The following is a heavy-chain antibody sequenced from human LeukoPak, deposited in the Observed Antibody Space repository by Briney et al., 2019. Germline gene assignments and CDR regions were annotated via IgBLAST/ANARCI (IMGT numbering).Heavy chain of an antibody. CDR2: ISAYNGNT. J-gene: IGHJ3*02. CDR1: GYTFTSYG. CDR3: ARAVLWGNNDFWSGFEAFDI. D-gene: IGHD3-3*01. V-gene: IGHV1-18*01. Sequence: ASVKVSCKASGYTFTSYGISWVRQAPGQGLERMGWISAYNGNTNYAQKLQGRVTMTTDTSTNTAYMELRSLRSDDTAVYYCARAVLWGNNDFWSGFEAFDIWGQGTMVTVSS.